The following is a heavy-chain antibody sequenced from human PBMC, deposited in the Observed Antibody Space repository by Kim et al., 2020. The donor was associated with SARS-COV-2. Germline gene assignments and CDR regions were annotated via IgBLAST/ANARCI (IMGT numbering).Heavy chain of an antibody. CDR1: GGSISSSSYY. CDR2: IYYSGST. D-gene: IGHD3-10*01. V-gene: IGHV4-39*01. CDR3: ASPGVRGVISFDY. J-gene: IGHJ4*02. Sequence: SETLSLTCTVSGGSISSSSYYWGWIRQPPGKGLEWIGSIYYSGSTYYNPSLKSRVTISVDTSKNQFSLKLSSVTAADTAVYYCASPGVRGVISFDYWGQGTLVTVSS.